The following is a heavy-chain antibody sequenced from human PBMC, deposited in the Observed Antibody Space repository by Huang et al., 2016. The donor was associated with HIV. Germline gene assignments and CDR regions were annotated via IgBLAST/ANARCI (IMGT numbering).Heavy chain of an antibody. D-gene: IGHD5-18*01. CDR2: ISNDGSNN. Sequence: QVQLVESGGGVVQPGRSLRLSCAASGFPFNNHAMHWVRPAPGKGLDWVAVISNDGSNNYYADAVKGRFTISRDSSKSTLFLHMTSLRTEDTAVYYCARAKDTWDAYDIWGQGTMVIASS. J-gene: IGHJ3*02. V-gene: IGHV3-30-3*01. CDR3: ARAKDTWDAYDI. CDR1: GFPFNNHA.